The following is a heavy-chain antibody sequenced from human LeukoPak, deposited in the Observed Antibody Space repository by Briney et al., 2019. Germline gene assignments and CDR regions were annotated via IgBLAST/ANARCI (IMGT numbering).Heavy chain of an antibody. Sequence: GESLQISCKGSGYRFSNYWIGWVRQMPGKGLEWMGIIYPGASETRYSPSFQGQVTISADKSTNTAYLQWGSLKASDTAMYFCARVRGATGWDSGLDFDYWGQGTLVTVSS. CDR1: GYRFSNYW. D-gene: IGHD1-1*01. V-gene: IGHV5-51*01. CDR2: IYPGASET. J-gene: IGHJ4*02. CDR3: ARVRGATGWDSGLDFDY.